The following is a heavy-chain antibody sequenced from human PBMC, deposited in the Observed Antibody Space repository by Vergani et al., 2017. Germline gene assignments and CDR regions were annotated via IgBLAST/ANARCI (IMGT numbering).Heavy chain of an antibody. V-gene: IGHV3-30*18. CDR3: ANDYYGRGNYYYYYYMDV. CDR1: GFTFSSYG. J-gene: IGHJ6*03. Sequence: QVQLVESGGGVVQPGRSLRLSCAASGFTFSSYGMHWVRQAPGKGLEWVAVISYDGSNKYYADSVKGRFTISSDNSKNTLYLQMNSLRAEDTAVYYCANDYYGRGNYYYYYYMDVWGKGTTVTVSS. D-gene: IGHD3-22*01. CDR2: ISYDGSNK.